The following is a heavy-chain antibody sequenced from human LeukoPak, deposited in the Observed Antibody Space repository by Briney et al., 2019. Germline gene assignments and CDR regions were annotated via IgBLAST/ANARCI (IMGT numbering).Heavy chain of an antibody. CDR3: ARDFRYRGYGSGHMGAAHAFDI. Sequence: SETLSLTCTVSGGSISSYYWSWIRQPPGKGLEWIGYIYYSGSTNYNPSLKSRVTISVDTSKNQFSLKLSSVTAADTAVYYCARDFRYRGYGSGHMGAAHAFDIWGQGTMVTVSS. J-gene: IGHJ3*02. V-gene: IGHV4-59*12. D-gene: IGHD3-10*01. CDR2: IYYSGST. CDR1: GGSISSYY.